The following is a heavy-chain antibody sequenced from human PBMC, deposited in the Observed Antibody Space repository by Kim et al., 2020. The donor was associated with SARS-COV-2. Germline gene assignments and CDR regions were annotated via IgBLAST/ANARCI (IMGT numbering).Heavy chain of an antibody. Sequence: SETLSLTCTVSGGSISSYYWSWIRQPPGKGLEWIGYIYYSGSTNYNPSLKSRVTISVDTSKNQFSLKLSSVTAADTAVYYCARSVTTVLASFGYWGQGTLVTVSS. CDR3: ARSVTTVLASFGY. J-gene: IGHJ4*02. CDR2: IYYSGST. D-gene: IGHD4-4*01. CDR1: GGSISSYY. V-gene: IGHV4-59*01.